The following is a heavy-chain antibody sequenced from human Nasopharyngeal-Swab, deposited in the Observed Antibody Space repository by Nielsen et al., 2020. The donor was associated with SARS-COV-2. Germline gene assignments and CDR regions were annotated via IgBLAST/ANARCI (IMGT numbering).Heavy chain of an antibody. V-gene: IGHV3-30*18. CDR3: AKTAGAADYYYYYYMDV. Sequence: VRQAPGKGLEWVAVISYDGSNKYYADSVKGRFTISRDNSKNTLYLQMNSLGAEDTAVYYCAKTAGAADYYYYYYMDVWGKGTTVTVSS. D-gene: IGHD6-13*01. CDR2: ISYDGSNK. J-gene: IGHJ6*03.